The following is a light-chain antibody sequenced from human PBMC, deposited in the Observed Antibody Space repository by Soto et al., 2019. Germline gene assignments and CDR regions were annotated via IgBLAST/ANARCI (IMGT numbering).Light chain of an antibody. CDR2: GAS. Sequence: EIVMTQSPATLSVSPGERATLSCRASQSVSSYLAWYQQKPGQAPRLLIYGASTRAIGIPARFSGSGSGTEFTPTISSLQSEDFAVYYCQQYNSWPPLTFGGGTKVEIK. J-gene: IGKJ4*01. V-gene: IGKV3-15*01. CDR1: QSVSSY. CDR3: QQYNSWPPLT.